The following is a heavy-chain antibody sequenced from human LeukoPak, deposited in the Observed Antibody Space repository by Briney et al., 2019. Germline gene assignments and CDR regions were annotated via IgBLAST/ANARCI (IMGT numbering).Heavy chain of an antibody. CDR1: GFTVSSNY. V-gene: IGHV3-53*01. Sequence: SGGSLRLSCAASGFTVSSNYMNWVRQPPRKGPERVSVIYGGGSTYYADSVKGRFTISRDNSKNTLYLQMNSLRAEDTAVYYCARDLAAGGTYPHYWGQGTLVTVSS. CDR2: IYGGGST. CDR3: ARDLAAGGTYPHY. D-gene: IGHD6-13*01. J-gene: IGHJ4*02.